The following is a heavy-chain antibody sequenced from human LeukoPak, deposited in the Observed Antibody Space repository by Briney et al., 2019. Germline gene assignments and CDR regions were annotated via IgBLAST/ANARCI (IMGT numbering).Heavy chain of an antibody. V-gene: IGHV3-74*01. CDR2: INSDGRLT. D-gene: IGHD4-23*01. CDR3: ARDLRTPSDTNIAIDY. CDR1: GFTFSNYW. Sequence: GGSLRLSCAASGFTFSNYWMHWVRQGPGKGLVWVSRINSDGRLTSYADSVKGRFTISRDDAKNTLYLQMNSLRAEDTAVYYCARDLRTPSDTNIAIDYWGQGTLVTVSS. J-gene: IGHJ4*02.